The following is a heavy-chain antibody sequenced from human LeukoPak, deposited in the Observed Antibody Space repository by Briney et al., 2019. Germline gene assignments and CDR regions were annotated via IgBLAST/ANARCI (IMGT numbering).Heavy chain of an antibody. D-gene: IGHD2-15*01. V-gene: IGHV1-69*05. CDR1: GGTFSSYG. CDR3: ATEGFCNGGTCHNGDKVLDY. J-gene: IGHJ4*02. CDR2: IISIFGTA. Sequence: SVKVSCKASGGTFSSYGISWVRQAPGQGLEWMGRIISIFGTADYAQKFQGSVTITTDESTSTAYMEVSSLRSEDTAVYYCATEGFCNGGTCHNGDKVLDYWGQGTLVTVSS.